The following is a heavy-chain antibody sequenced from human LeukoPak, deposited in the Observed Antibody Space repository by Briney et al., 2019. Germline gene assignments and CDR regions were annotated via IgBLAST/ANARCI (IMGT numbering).Heavy chain of an antibody. CDR3: ARGARGTAAVWGGHYYMDV. V-gene: IGHV3-7*01. Sequence: WGSLRLSCAASGFTFSNYWMSWVRQAPGKGLEWVANIKQDGSEKYYVDSVKGRFTISRDNAKNSLYLQMNSLRAEDTALYYCARGARGTAAVWGGHYYMDVWGKGTTVIISS. CDR2: IKQDGSEK. D-gene: IGHD6-25*01. CDR1: GFTFSNYW. J-gene: IGHJ6*03.